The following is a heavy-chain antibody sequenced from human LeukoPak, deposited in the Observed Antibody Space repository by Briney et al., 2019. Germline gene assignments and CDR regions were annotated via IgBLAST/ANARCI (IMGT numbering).Heavy chain of an antibody. V-gene: IGHV3-7*01. CDR2: IKQDGSEK. J-gene: IGHJ4*02. CDR3: ARGTNFGYFDY. CDR1: GFTFSSYW. D-gene: IGHD1-7*01. Sequence: PGGSLRLSCAASGFTFSSYWMSWVRQAPGKGQEWVANIKQDGSEKYYVDSVKGRFTISRDNAKNSLYLQMNSLRAEDTAVYYCARGTNFGYFDYWGQGTLVTVSS.